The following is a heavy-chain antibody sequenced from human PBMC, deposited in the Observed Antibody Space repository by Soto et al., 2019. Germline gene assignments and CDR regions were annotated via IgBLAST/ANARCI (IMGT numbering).Heavy chain of an antibody. V-gene: IGHV1-18*04. Sequence: QVQLVQSGAEVKKPGASVKVSCKASGYTFTSYGISWVRQAPGQGLQWMGWISAYNGNTNYAQKLQGRVTTTTDTATSTAYVEVRSLRSHDTAVYDCACGPRLRGGVDYWGQGTLVTVSS. D-gene: IGHD3-10*01. CDR3: ACGPRLRGGVDY. CDR1: GYTFTSYG. CDR2: ISAYNGNT. J-gene: IGHJ4*02.